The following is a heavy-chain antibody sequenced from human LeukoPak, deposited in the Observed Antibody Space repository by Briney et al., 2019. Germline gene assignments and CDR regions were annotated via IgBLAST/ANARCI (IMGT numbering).Heavy chain of an antibody. J-gene: IGHJ4*02. CDR3: ARALSIAAHNFDY. CDR1: GFTFSSYS. CDR2: ISSSSSTI. D-gene: IGHD6-6*01. V-gene: IGHV3-48*02. Sequence: GGSLRLSCAASGFTFSSYSMNWVRQAPGKGLEWVSYISSSSSTIYYADSVKGRFTISRDNAKNSLYLQVNSLRDEDTAVYYCARALSIAAHNFDYWGQGTLVTVSS.